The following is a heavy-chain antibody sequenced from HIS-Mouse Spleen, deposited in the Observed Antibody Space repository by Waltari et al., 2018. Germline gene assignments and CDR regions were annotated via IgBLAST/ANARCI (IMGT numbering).Heavy chain of an antibody. J-gene: IGHJ4*02. CDR3: YSSSSFDY. Sequence: QVQLQQWGAGLLKPSETLSLTCAVYGGSFSGYYWSWIRQPPGKGREWIGEINQSGSTNYNPTLKSRVTISVDTSKNQFSLKLSSVTAADTCARAGYSSSSFDYWGQGTLVTVSS. CDR2: INQSGST. CDR1: GGSFSGYY. D-gene: IGHD6-6*01. V-gene: IGHV4-34*01.